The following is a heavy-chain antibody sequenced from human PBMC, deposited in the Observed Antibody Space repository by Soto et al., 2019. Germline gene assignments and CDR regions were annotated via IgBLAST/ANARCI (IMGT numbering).Heavy chain of an antibody. CDR2: IKDGGST. D-gene: IGHD2-21*02. V-gene: IGHV4-34*01. CDR3: ARGQEGVVATH. Sequence: QVQLQQWGAGLLKPSETLSLTCAVNGGSFTGYYWSWFRQPPGKGLVWIGEIKDGGSTNYSPSLRSRVTISADTSKEQFSLKVTSVTAADTAVYYCARGQEGVVATHWDQGSLVTVSS. J-gene: IGHJ4*02. CDR1: GGSFTGYY.